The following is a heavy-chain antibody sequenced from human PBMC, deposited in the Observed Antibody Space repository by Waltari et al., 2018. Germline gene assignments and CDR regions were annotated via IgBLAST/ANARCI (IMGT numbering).Heavy chain of an antibody. J-gene: IGHJ3*02. D-gene: IGHD1-26*01. CDR2: VDPEDGET. Sequence: QVQLVQSGAEVKKPGASVKVSCKVSGYTLTELSMHWVRQAPGKGLEWMGGVDPEDGETIYGQKFQGRVTMTEDTSTDTAYMELSSLRSEDTAVYYCATDSRIVGATKVLGAFDIWGQGTMVTVSS. V-gene: IGHV1-24*01. CDR1: GYTLTELS. CDR3: ATDSRIVGATKVLGAFDI.